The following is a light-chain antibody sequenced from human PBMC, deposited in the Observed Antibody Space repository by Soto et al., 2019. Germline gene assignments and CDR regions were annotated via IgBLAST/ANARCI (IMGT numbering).Light chain of an antibody. CDR3: QQYNSYSWT. J-gene: IGKJ1*01. V-gene: IGKV1-5*01. CDR2: DAS. CDR1: ESVSKW. Sequence: IQMTQSPSSLSASVGDKVTITCRATESVSKWLAWYQEKPGNPPRPLIYDASTLESGVPSRFSGSGSGTEFTLTISSLQPDDFAIYYCQQYNSYSWTFGQGTKVDIK.